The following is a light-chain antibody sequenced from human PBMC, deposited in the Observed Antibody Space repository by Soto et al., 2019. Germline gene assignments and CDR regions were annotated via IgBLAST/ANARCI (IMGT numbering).Light chain of an antibody. Sequence: EVVLTQSPGTLSLSPGERATLSCRASQSVRSSHLAWYHQMPGQAPRLLIYGASSRATGIPDRFSGSGSGTDFTLTISSLQSEDFAVYYCQQYGSSPITFGQGTRLEIK. CDR3: QQYGSSPIT. J-gene: IGKJ5*01. CDR2: GAS. V-gene: IGKV3-20*01. CDR1: QSVRSSH.